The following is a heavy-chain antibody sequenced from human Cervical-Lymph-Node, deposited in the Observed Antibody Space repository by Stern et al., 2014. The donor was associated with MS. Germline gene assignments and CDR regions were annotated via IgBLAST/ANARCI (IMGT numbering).Heavy chain of an antibody. V-gene: IGHV3-30*03. CDR2: ISYDGNHK. CDR3: ARDYEDTSMLFDH. D-gene: IGHD2-8*01. Sequence: VQLVESGGAVVQPGRALRLSCAASGFTFSSYGMHWVRQAPGKRLEWVTVISYDGNHKYDAASVKGRFTISRDNSKNTLHLQMNSVTPDDTAIYYCARDYEDTSMLFDHWGQGTLVTVSS. J-gene: IGHJ4*02. CDR1: GFTFSSYG.